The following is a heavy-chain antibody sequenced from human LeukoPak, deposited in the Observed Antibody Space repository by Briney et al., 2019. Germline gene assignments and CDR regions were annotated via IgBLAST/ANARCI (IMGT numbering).Heavy chain of an antibody. CDR1: GGSISGSNYY. CDR3: ARMSPVAGRVFFDY. J-gene: IGHJ4*02. Sequence: SETLSLTCTVSGGSISGSNYYWVWIRQPPGKGLEWIGRSDYSGSTYYNPSLKGRVTISVDTSKNQFSLKLRSGTAADTSVCDCARMSPVAGRVFFDYWVQGTLVSVPS. CDR2: SDYSGST. V-gene: IGHV4-39*01. D-gene: IGHD2-15*01.